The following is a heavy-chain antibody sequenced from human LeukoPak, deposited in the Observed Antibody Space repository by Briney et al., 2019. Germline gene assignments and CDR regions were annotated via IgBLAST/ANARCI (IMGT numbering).Heavy chain of an antibody. V-gene: IGHV1-8*01. J-gene: IGHJ4*02. CDR3: ARGGGYSYGMEIDY. CDR2: MNPNSGNT. D-gene: IGHD5-18*01. Sequence: ASVKVSCKASGYTFTSYDINWVRQATGQGLEWMGWMNPNSGNTGYAQKFQGRVTMTRNTSTSTAYMELSSLRSEDTAVYYCARGGGYSYGMEIDYWGQGTLVTVSS. CDR1: GYTFTSYD.